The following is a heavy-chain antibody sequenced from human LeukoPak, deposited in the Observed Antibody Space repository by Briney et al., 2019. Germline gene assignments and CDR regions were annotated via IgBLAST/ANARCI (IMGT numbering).Heavy chain of an antibody. J-gene: IGHJ4*02. Sequence: PSETLSLTCTVSGGSISSGGYYWSWIRQHPGKGLEWIGYIYYSGSTYYSPSLKSRVTISVDTSKNQFSLKLSSVTAADTAVYYCARARWMATIAFDYWGQGTLVTVSS. CDR1: GGSISSGGYY. CDR2: IYYSGST. CDR3: ARARWMATIAFDY. V-gene: IGHV4-31*03. D-gene: IGHD5-24*01.